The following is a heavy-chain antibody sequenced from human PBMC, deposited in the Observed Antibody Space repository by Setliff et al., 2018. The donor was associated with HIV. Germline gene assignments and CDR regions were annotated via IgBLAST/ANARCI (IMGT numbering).Heavy chain of an antibody. D-gene: IGHD2-8*01. CDR2: VDPEDGET. Sequence: ASVKVSCKASGYTFTDYYMHWVQQAPGKGFEWMGRVDPEDGETIYAEKFQGRVTMSTETSTTTAYMELRSLRSDDTAVYYCARGNGHFDSWGQGSLVTVSS. CDR1: GYTFTDYY. CDR3: ARGNGHFDS. V-gene: IGHV1-69-2*01. J-gene: IGHJ4*02.